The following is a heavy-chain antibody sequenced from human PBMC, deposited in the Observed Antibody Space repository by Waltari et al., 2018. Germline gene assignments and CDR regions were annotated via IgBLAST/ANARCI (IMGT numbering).Heavy chain of an antibody. CDR1: GGSISSSSYY. D-gene: IGHD5-12*01. Sequence: QLQLQESGPGLVKPSETLSLTCTVSGGSISSSSYYWGWIRQPPGKGLEWIGSIYYSGSTYYNPSLKSRVTISVDTSTNQFSLKLSSVTTADTAVYYCARQGDGYNFAYYGMDVWGQGTTVTVSS. CDR3: ARQGDGYNFAYYGMDV. V-gene: IGHV4-39*07. CDR2: IYYSGST. J-gene: IGHJ6*02.